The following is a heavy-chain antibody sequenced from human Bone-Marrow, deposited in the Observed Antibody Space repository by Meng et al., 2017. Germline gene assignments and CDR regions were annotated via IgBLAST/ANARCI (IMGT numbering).Heavy chain of an antibody. CDR2: ISADGSTI. J-gene: IGHJ5*02. V-gene: IGHV3-74*01. Sequence: GESLKISCAASGFTFSTYWMHWVRQAPGKGLVWLSRISADGSTITYADSVKGRLTISRDNAKNTLYLQMNSLRVEETDVYYCATLSVSGTNLWGQGTLVTVSS. D-gene: IGHD3-10*01. CDR3: ATLSVSGTNL. CDR1: GFTFSTYW.